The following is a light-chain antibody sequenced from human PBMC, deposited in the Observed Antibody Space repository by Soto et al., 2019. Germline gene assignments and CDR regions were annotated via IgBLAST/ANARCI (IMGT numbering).Light chain of an antibody. J-gene: IGKJ2*01. Sequence: DIQMTQSPSSLSASVGDRVTIACQANQDIGNYLNWYQQKPGKAPRLLIYDASNLEIVVPARFSGSGSGTDFTFTISNLQPEDIATYYFQQYDTLPPYTFGQGTKVELK. CDR1: QDIGNY. CDR3: QQYDTLPPYT. V-gene: IGKV1-33*01. CDR2: DAS.